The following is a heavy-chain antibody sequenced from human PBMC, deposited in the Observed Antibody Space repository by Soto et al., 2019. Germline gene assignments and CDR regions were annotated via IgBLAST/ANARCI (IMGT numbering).Heavy chain of an antibody. Sequence: EVQLLESGGGLVQPGGSLRLSCAASGFTFSSYAMTWVRQAPGKGLEWVSTISVSGYSTYYADSVKGRFTISRDNSKNTLHLQMDSLRVEDTAVYYCAKDLHHPVVTPGEQDFWGQGTLVTVSS. CDR1: GFTFSSYA. V-gene: IGHV3-23*01. CDR2: ISVSGYST. D-gene: IGHD2-21*02. CDR3: AKDLHHPVVTPGEQDF. J-gene: IGHJ4*02.